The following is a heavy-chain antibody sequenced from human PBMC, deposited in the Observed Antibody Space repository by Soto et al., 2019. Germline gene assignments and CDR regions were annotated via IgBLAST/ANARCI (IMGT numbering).Heavy chain of an antibody. J-gene: IGHJ6*03. CDR2: IYYSGST. CDR1: GGSINNYY. CDR3: ARLPRLAAARYYYYYYMDV. D-gene: IGHD6-13*01. Sequence: PSETLSLTCTVSGGSINNYYWSWIRQPPGKGLEWIGYIYYSGSTNYNPSLKSRVTISVDTSKNQFSLKLSSVTAADTAVYHCARLPRLAAARYYYYYYMDVWGKGTTVTVSS. V-gene: IGHV4-59*12.